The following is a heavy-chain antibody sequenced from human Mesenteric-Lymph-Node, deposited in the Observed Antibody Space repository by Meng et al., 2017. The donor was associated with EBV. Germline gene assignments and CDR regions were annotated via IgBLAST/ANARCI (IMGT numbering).Heavy chain of an antibody. CDR1: GYTFTDYY. CDR2: ISAYNGNT. D-gene: IGHD3-10*01. J-gene: IGHJ4*02. Sequence: QGQLVQSGAEVKEPGASGKVSCKASGYTFTDYYLHWVLQAPGQGLEWVGWISAYNGNTNYTQKLQGRVTMTTDTSTSTAYMELRSLRSDDTAVYYCAGAVGSDPYYFDYWGQGTLVTVSS. V-gene: IGHV1-18*04. CDR3: AGAVGSDPYYFDY.